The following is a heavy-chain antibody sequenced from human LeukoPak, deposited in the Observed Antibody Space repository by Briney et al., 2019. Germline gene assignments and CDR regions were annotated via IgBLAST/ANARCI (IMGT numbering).Heavy chain of an antibody. V-gene: IGHV3-23*01. J-gene: IGHJ5*02. CDR1: GFTFGSHA. CDR2: IGGIGAST. Sequence: GGSLRLSCAASGFTFGSHAMNWVRQAPGKGLEWVSSIGGIGASTYYADSVKGRFTISRDNSKNTLYLQMNSLRAEDTALYYCAKAAHGDYVNWFDPWGQGILVIVSS. CDR3: AKAAHGDYVNWFDP. D-gene: IGHD4-17*01.